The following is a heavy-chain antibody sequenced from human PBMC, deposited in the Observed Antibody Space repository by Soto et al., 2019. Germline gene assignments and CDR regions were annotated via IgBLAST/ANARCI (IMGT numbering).Heavy chain of an antibody. CDR1: GFTFSSYA. J-gene: IGHJ4*02. CDR2: ISSNGGST. V-gene: IGHV3-64D*06. Sequence: EVQLVESGGGLVQPGGSLRLSCSASGFTFSSYAMHWVRQAPGKGLEYVSVISSNGGSTYYADSVKGRFTISRDNSKNTLYLQMSTLSAEDTTVYYCVKTGRYSYYFDFWAERNLLTVSS. D-gene: IGHD3-10*01. CDR3: VKTGRYSYYFDF.